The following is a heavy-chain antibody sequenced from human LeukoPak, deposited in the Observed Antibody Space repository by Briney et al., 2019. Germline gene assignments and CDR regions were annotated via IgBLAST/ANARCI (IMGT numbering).Heavy chain of an antibody. J-gene: IGHJ4*02. CDR3: ARDTYGGSYFPLPY. V-gene: IGHV1-2*02. CDR1: GYTFSGYY. D-gene: IGHD1-26*01. CDR2: LSPKSGAT. Sequence: GASVKVSCKASGYTFSGYYIHWVRQAPGQGLEWMGWLSPKSGATKYAQKLRGRVTLTRDLSLSTAYMELNSLTSDDTAVYYCARDTYGGSYFPLPYWGQGALVTVSS.